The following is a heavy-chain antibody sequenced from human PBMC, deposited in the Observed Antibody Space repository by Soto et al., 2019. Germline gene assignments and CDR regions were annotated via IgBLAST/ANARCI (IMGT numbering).Heavy chain of an antibody. CDR2: IDGRDGT. V-gene: IGHV3-23*01. CDR3: ANTGPVTAMIRFDY. D-gene: IGHD2-21*02. J-gene: IGHJ4*02. CDR1: GFTFRAYT. Sequence: EVQLLESGGGLVQPGGSLRLSCAGSGFTFRAYTMAWVRQAPGKGLEWVSGIDGRDGTYYADSVKGRFNISRDSSRNTLFLQMNSPRADDTAVYYWANTGPVTAMIRFDYWGQGALVTVSS.